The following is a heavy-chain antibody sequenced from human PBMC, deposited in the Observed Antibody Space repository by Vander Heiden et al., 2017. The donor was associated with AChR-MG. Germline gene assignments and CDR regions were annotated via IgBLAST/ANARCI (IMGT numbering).Heavy chain of an antibody. J-gene: IGHJ6*03. CDR2: LSSEYGNTK. CDR1: GLSLNTFG. CDR3: AGEVLYSVPSAIIDV. D-gene: IGHD2-2*01. V-gene: IGHV3-30-3*01. Sequence: QGQLEESGGGVVQHGRCLRLSCAASGLSLNTFGVHWVRQAPGQGLQCVAFLSSEYGNTKYYAVVVNGRFTLSRDRSQGSVSLHMSSLTSEDTAIYFCAGEVLYSVPSAIIDV.